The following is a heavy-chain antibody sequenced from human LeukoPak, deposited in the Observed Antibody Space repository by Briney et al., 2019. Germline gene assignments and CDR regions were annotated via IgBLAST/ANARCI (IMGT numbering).Heavy chain of an antibody. CDR2: MNPNSGNT. CDR3: AREGRQLLWFGELNWFDP. V-gene: IGHV1-8*01. D-gene: IGHD3-10*01. CDR1: GYTFTSYD. Sequence: GASVTVSCKASGYTFTSYDINWVRQATGQGLEWMGWMNPNSGNTGYALKFQGRVTMTRNTSISTAYMELSSLRSEDTAVYYCAREGRQLLWFGELNWFDPWGQGTLVTVSS. J-gene: IGHJ5*02.